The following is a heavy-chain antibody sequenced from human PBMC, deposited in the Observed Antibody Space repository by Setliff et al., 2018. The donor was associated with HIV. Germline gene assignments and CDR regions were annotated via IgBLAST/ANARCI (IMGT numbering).Heavy chain of an antibody. CDR3: ARHNPASVPASSPDY. CDR2: MHHSGST. CDR1: GDSITSNSYY. Sequence: SETLSLTCTVSGDSITSNSYYWGWIRQSPGKGLEWIGTMHHSGSTYYNPSLKSRVAIFIDTSKNQFSLRLSSVTAADTAVYYCARHNPASVPASSPDYWGQGTLVTVSS. J-gene: IGHJ4*02. D-gene: IGHD2-2*01. V-gene: IGHV4-39*01.